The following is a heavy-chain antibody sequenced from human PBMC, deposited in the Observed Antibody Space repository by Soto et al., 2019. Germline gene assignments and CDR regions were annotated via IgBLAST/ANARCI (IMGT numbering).Heavy chain of an antibody. V-gene: IGHV3-23*01. CDR3: AKEEVAAGSLNPGFWYYYYGMDV. D-gene: IGHD6-13*01. Sequence: GGSLRLSCAASGFTFNSYAMSWVRQAPGKGLEWVSAISGSGGSTYYADSVKGRFTISRDNSKNTLYLQMNSLRAEDTAVYYCAKEEVAAGSLNPGFWYYYYGMDVWGHGTTVTVSS. J-gene: IGHJ6*02. CDR1: GFTFNSYA. CDR2: ISGSGGST.